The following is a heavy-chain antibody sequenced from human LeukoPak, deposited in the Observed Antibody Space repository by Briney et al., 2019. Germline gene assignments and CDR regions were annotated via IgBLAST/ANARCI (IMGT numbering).Heavy chain of an antibody. CDR1: GFTLSSYS. CDR2: ISSSSSTI. D-gene: IGHD3-16*01. CDR3: ARDIEESWVGVFDY. J-gene: IGHJ4*02. V-gene: IGHV3-48*01. Sequence: GGSLRLSCAASGFTLSSYSMNWVRQAPGKGLEWVSYISSSSSTIYYADSVKGRFTISRDNSKNTLYLQMNSLRAEDTAVYYWARDIEESWVGVFDYWGQGTLVTVPS.